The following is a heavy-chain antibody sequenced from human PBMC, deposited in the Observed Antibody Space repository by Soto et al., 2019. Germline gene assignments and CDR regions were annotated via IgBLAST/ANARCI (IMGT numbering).Heavy chain of an antibody. CDR1: GFTFSSYS. Sequence: GGSLRLSCAASGFTFSSYSMNWVRQAPGKGLEWVSYISSSSSTIYYADSVKGRFTISRDNAKNSLYLQMNSLRAEDTAVYYCARGGYDFWSGYSFPWVYWGQGTLVTVSS. V-gene: IGHV3-48*01. J-gene: IGHJ4*02. CDR3: ARGGYDFWSGYSFPWVY. CDR2: ISSSSSTI. D-gene: IGHD3-3*01.